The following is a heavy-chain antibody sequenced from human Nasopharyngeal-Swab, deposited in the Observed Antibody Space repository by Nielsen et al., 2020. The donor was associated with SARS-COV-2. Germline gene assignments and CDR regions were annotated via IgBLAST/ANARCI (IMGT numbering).Heavy chain of an antibody. Sequence: SLKISCAASGFTFDDYAMHWVRQAPGKGLEWVSGISWNGGNIGYADSVKGRFTISRDNAKNSLYLQMNSLRAEDTALYYCASLPSHDYGDYYGMDVCGQGTTVTVSS. CDR3: ASLPSHDYGDYYGMDV. V-gene: IGHV3-9*01. CDR2: ISWNGGNI. CDR1: GFTFDDYA. J-gene: IGHJ6*02. D-gene: IGHD4-17*01.